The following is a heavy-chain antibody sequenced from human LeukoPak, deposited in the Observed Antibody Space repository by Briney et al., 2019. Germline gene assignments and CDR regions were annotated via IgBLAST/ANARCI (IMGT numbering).Heavy chain of an antibody. CDR1: GGSFSGYY. J-gene: IGHJ5*02. CDR2: INHSGST. V-gene: IGHV4-34*01. CDR3: ARGRGDGYNRSWSDP. D-gene: IGHD5-24*01. Sequence: PSETLSLTCAVYGGSFSGYYWSWIRQPPGKGLEWIGEINHSGSTNYNPSLKSRVTISVDTSKNQFSLKLSSVTAADTAVYYCARGRGDGYNRSWSDPWGQGTLVTVSS.